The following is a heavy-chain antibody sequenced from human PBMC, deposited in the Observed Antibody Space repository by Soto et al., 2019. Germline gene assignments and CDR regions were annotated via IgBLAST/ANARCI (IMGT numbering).Heavy chain of an antibody. J-gene: IGHJ6*01. D-gene: IGHD3-3*01. CDR3: ARARFDSWSHIYYGLDV. V-gene: IGHV4-34*01. CDR1: GGSFSAYS. CDR2: ITHGGST. Sequence: PSETLSLTCGVYGGSFSAYSWTWLRQSPGKGLEWIGEITHGGSTDYNPALKSRLVMSVDTSKNQFSLRVTSVTAADAAVYFCARARFDSWSHIYYGLDVWGQGTTLAVSS.